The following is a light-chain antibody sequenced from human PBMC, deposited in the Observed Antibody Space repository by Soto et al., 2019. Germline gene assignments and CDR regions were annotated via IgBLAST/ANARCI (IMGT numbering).Light chain of an antibody. CDR3: SSYTSSNTVV. CDR1: SSDVGTFNY. CDR2: DVT. J-gene: IGLJ3*02. V-gene: IGLV2-14*01. Sequence: QSALTQPASMSGSPGQSITISCTGTSSDVGTFNYVSWYQQHPGKAPKLMIYDVTNRPSGVSNRFSGSKSGNTASLTISGLQAEDEADYYCSSYTSSNTVVFGGGIKVTVL.